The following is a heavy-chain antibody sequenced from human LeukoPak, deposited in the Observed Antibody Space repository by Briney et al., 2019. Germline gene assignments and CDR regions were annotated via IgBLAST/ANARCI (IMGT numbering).Heavy chain of an antibody. CDR1: GFTFSSYA. V-gene: IGHV3-23*01. CDR3: AKSEGGSYYGYYYYGMDV. Sequence: GGSLRLSCAASGFTFSSYAMSWVRQAPGTGLEWVSAISGSGGSTYYADSVKGRFTISRDNSKNTLYLQMNSLRAEDTAVYYCAKSEGGSYYGYYYYGMDVWGQGTTVTVSS. D-gene: IGHD1-26*01. CDR2: ISGSGGST. J-gene: IGHJ6*02.